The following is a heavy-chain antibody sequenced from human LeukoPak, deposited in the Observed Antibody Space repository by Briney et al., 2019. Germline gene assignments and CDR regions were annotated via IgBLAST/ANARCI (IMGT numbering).Heavy chain of an antibody. CDR2: INPNSGGT. D-gene: IGHD3-10*01. Sequence: GASVKVSCKASGYTFTGYYIHWVRQAPGQGPEWMGWINPNSGGTNYAQKFQGRVTMTRDTSISTAYMELSRLRSDDTAVYYCARDLEVRGVLYYFDYWGQGTLVTVSS. CDR3: ARDLEVRGVLYYFDY. J-gene: IGHJ4*02. V-gene: IGHV1-2*02. CDR1: GYTFTGYY.